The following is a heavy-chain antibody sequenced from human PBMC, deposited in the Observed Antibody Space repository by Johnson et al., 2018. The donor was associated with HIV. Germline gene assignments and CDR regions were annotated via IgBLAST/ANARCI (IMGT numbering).Heavy chain of an antibody. CDR1: GFTFADYG. Sequence: QVQLVESGGGVVQPGGSLRLSCAASGFTFADYGMHWVRQPPGKGLEWVAFIAHDESITHYADSVKGRFTMSRDNSKNTLYLHMKSLRPEDTSIYYCAKDRVEVGYGDYWASDMWGRGTMVIVSS. CDR2: IAHDESIT. V-gene: IGHV3-30*02. CDR3: AKDRVEVGYGDYWASDM. D-gene: IGHD4-17*01. J-gene: IGHJ3*02.